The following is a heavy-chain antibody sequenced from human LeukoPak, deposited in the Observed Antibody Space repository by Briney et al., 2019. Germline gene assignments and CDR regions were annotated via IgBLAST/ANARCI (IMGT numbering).Heavy chain of an antibody. CDR1: GFTFSSYA. J-gene: IGHJ6*03. V-gene: IGHV3-30-3*01. Sequence: AGGSLRLSCAASGFTFSSYAMHWVRQAPGKGLEWVAVISYDGSNKYYADSVKGRFTISRDNSKNTLYLQMNSLRAEDTAVYYCARFNKGWDASHMDVWGKGTTVTVSS. CDR2: ISYDGSNK. D-gene: IGHD6-19*01. CDR3: ARFNKGWDASHMDV.